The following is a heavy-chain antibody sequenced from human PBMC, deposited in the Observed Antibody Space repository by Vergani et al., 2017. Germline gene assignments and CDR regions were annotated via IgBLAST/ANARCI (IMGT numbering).Heavy chain of an antibody. CDR3: ADGSGSLDY. D-gene: IGHD3-10*01. Sequence: QVQLQQWGAGLLRPSETLSLTCAVYGGSFSGYYWSWIRQPPGKGLEWIGEINHSGSTNYNPSLKSRVTISVDTSNNQFALKLSSVTAADTAVYYCADGSGSLDYWGQGTLVTVSS. J-gene: IGHJ4*02. V-gene: IGHV4-34*01. CDR2: INHSGST. CDR1: GGSFSGYY.